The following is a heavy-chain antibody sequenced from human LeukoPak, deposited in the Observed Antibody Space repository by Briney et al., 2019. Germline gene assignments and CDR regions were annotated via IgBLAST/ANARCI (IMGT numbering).Heavy chain of an antibody. J-gene: IGHJ3*02. CDR2: INHSGST. CDR3: ARDVVDDAFDI. D-gene: IGHD2-15*01. CDR1: GGSFSGYY. Sequence: PSETLSPTCAVYGGSFSGYYWSWIRQPPGKGLEWIGEINHSGSTNYNPSLKSRVTISVDTSKNQFSLKLSSVTAADTAVYYCARDVVDDAFDIWGQGTMVTVSS. V-gene: IGHV4-34*01.